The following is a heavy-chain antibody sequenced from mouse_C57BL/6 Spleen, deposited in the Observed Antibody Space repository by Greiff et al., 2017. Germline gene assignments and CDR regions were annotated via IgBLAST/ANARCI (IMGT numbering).Heavy chain of an antibody. CDR1: GFTFSDYG. Sequence: EVMLVESGGGLVQPGGSLKLSCAASGFTFSDYGMAWVRQAPRKGPEWVAFLSNLAYSIYYADTVTGRFTISRENAKNTLYLEMSSLRSEDTAMYYCARRIRGAMDYWGQGTSVTVSS. D-gene: IGHD1-1*01. CDR3: ARRIRGAMDY. J-gene: IGHJ4*01. CDR2: LSNLAYSI. V-gene: IGHV5-15*01.